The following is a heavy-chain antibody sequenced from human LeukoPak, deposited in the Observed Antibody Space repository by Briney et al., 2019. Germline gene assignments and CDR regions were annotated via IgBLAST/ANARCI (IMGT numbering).Heavy chain of an antibody. J-gene: IGHJ4*02. CDR1: GVTFSSYA. CDR2: IIPIFGTA. Sequence: SVKVSCKASGVTFSSYAISWVRQAPGQGLEWMGRIIPIFGTANYTQKFQGRVTITTDESTSTAYMELSSLRSEDTAVYYCARWDDYSNYVLGYWGQGTLVSVSS. V-gene: IGHV1-69*05. D-gene: IGHD4-11*01. CDR3: ARWDDYSNYVLGY.